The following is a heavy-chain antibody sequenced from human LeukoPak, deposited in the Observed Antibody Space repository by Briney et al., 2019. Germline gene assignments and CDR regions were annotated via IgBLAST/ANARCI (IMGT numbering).Heavy chain of an antibody. CDR1: GFTVNSNY. J-gene: IGHJ3*02. CDR3: AKLPVTTGWAAFDI. V-gene: IGHV3-66*04. Sequence: PGGSLRPSCAASGFTVNSNYMSWVRQAPGKGLEWVSVVYSGDRTYYADSVKGRFTISRDDSTNTLYLLMNSLRAEDTAVYYCAKLPVTTGWAAFDIWGQGTKVAVSS. CDR2: VYSGDRT. D-gene: IGHD4-17*01.